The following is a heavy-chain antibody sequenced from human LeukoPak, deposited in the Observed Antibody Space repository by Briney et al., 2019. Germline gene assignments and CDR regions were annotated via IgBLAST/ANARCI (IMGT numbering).Heavy chain of an antibody. V-gene: IGHV3-30*18. D-gene: IGHD3-16*02. CDR1: GFTFSSYG. Sequence: GGSLRLSCAASGFTFSSYGMHWVRQAPGKGLEWVAVISYDGSNKYYADSVKGRFTISRDNSKNTLYLQMNSLRAEDTALYYCAKCPVTFGGVIVITTGYFDYWGQGTLVTVSS. CDR3: AKCPVTFGGVIVITTGYFDY. CDR2: ISYDGSNK. J-gene: IGHJ4*02.